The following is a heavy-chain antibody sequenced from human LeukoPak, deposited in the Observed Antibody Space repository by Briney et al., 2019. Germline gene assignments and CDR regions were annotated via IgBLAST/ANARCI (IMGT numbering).Heavy chain of an antibody. CDR1: GASIASHSW. J-gene: IGHJ4*01. V-gene: IGHV4/OR15-8*01. CDR3: AYNRNFALDN. Sequence: SETLSLTCAVSGASIASHSWWSWVRQPPGQGLEWIGEVYHSGGANYKPSLKSRVTISVDTSRNHFSLKLTSVTAADTAVYFCAYNRNFALDNWGQGTLVTVSS. CDR2: VYHSGGA. D-gene: IGHD1-14*01.